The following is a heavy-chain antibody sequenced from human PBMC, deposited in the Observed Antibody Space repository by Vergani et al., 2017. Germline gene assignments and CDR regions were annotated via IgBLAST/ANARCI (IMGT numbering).Heavy chain of an antibody. Sequence: EVQVVETGGGLVQPGGSLRLSCAASGFTVSSSYMSWVRQAPGKGLEWVSVIYSGGSTYYADSVKGRFIISRDNSKNTLYLQMNSLRAEDTAVYYCAKLWGSTSFVGYFDLWGRGTLVTVSS. J-gene: IGHJ2*01. V-gene: IGHV3-66*01. CDR1: GFTVSSSY. D-gene: IGHD2-2*01. CDR2: IYSGGST. CDR3: AKLWGSTSFVGYFDL.